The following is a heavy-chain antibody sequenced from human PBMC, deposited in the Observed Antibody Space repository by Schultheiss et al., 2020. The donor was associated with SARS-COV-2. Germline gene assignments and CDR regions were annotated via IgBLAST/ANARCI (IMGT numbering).Heavy chain of an antibody. CDR1: GFTFSSYA. D-gene: IGHD2-2*01. V-gene: IGHV3-23*01. CDR3: AGCSSTSCPLYYYYYMDV. Sequence: GGSLRLSCAASGFTFSSYAMSWVRQAPGKGLEWVSSISDSGGSTYYADSVKGRFTISRDNSKNTLYLQMNSLRAEDTAVYYCAGCSSTSCPLYYYYYMDVWGKGTTVTVSS. CDR2: ISDSGGST. J-gene: IGHJ6*03.